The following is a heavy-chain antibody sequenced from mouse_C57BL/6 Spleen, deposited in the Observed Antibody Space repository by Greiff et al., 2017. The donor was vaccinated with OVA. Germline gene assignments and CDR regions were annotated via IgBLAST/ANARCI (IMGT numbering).Heavy chain of an antibody. V-gene: IGHV1-54*01. CDR3: ARTGYSKAYFDY. CDR2: INPGSGGT. J-gene: IGHJ2*01. D-gene: IGHD2-5*01. Sequence: VQLKESGAELVRPGTSVKVSCKASGYAFTNYLIEWVKQRPGQGLEWIGVINPGSGGTNYNEKFKGKATLTADKSSSTAYMQLSSLTSEDSAVYFCARTGYSKAYFDYWGQGTTLTVSS. CDR1: GYAFTNYL.